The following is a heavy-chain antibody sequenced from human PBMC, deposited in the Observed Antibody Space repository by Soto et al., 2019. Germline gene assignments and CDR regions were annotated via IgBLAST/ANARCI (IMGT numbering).Heavy chain of an antibody. V-gene: IGHV3-30-3*01. CDR2: ISYDGSNK. CDR1: GFTFSSYA. CDR3: ARESITYYDILTGPTGYFDY. Sequence: ESGGGVVQPGRSLRLSCAASGFTFSSYAMHWVRQAPGKGLEWVAVISYDGSNKYYADSVKGRFTISRDNSKNTLYLQMNSLRAEDTAVYYCARESITYYDILTGPTGYFDYWGQGTLVTVSS. J-gene: IGHJ4*02. D-gene: IGHD3-9*01.